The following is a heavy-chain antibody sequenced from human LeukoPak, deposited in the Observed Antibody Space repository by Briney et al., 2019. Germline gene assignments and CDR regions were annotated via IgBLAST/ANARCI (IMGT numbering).Heavy chain of an antibody. CDR3: ARGVRWSGGMDV. CDR2: INHSGST. V-gene: IGHV4-39*07. J-gene: IGHJ6*02. Sequence: SETLSLTCTVSGGSISSSSYYWGWIRQHPGKGLEWIGEINHSGSTNYNPSLKSRVTISVDTSKNQFSLKLSSVTAADTAVYYCARGVRWSGGMDVWGQGTTVTVSS. CDR1: GGSISSSSYY. D-gene: IGHD4-23*01.